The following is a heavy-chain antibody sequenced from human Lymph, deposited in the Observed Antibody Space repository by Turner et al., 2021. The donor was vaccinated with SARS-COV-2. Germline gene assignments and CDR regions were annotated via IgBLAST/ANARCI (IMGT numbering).Heavy chain of an antibody. D-gene: IGHD3-10*01. Sequence: QVQLVESGGGVVQHGRSLRLSCAASGFTFSGYGMHWVRQAPGKGLEWVAVISYDGNNEHCADSVKGRFTISRDNSKNTLYLQMNRLRPDDTAVYYCAKDLSAGDYYYYYGMDVWGQGTTVTVSS. J-gene: IGHJ6*02. V-gene: IGHV3-30*18. CDR1: GFTFSGYG. CDR3: AKDLSAGDYYYYYGMDV. CDR2: ISYDGNNE.